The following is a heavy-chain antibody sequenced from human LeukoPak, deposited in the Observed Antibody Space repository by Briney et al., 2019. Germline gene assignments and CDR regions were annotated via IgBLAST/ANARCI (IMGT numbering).Heavy chain of an antibody. CDR1: GFSFSGHA. J-gene: IGHJ4*02. CDR3: ARERLGLTEYFDY. V-gene: IGHV3-23*01. D-gene: IGHD7-27*01. Sequence: PGGPLRLSCAASGFSFSGHAMSWVRQAPEKGLEWVSFIGGNGGNIHYADSVKGRFTISRDTSKNTLYLQLSSLRAEDTAIYYCARERLGLTEYFDYWGRGTLVTVSS. CDR2: IGGNGGNI.